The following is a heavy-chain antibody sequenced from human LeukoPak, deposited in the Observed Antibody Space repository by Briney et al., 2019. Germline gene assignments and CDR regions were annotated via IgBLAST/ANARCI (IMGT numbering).Heavy chain of an antibody. Sequence: PSETLSLTCTVSGXSITSYSWNWIRQPPGKGLEWIGYIYYSGNTNCNPSLKSRVTISVDTSKNRISLNLSSVTAADTAVYYCARRLSSSSSNWFDPWGQGTLVTVSS. CDR1: GXSITSYS. CDR3: ARRLSSSSSNWFDP. CDR2: IYYSGNT. V-gene: IGHV4-59*08. J-gene: IGHJ5*02. D-gene: IGHD6-6*01.